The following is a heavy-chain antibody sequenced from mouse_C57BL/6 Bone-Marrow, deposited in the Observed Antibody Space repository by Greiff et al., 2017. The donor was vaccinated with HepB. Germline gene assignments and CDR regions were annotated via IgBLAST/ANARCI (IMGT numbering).Heavy chain of an antibody. CDR3: ASGYPTSYYFDY. D-gene: IGHD4-1*02. J-gene: IGHJ2*01. CDR2: INHNNGGT. CDR1: GYTFTDYY. Sequence: VQLQQSGPELVKPGASVKISCKATGYTFTDYYMNWVKQSHGKSLEWIGDINHNNGGTSYNQKFKGKATLTVDKSSSTAYMELRSLTSEDSAVYYCASGYPTSYYFDYWGQGTTLTVSS. V-gene: IGHV1-26*01.